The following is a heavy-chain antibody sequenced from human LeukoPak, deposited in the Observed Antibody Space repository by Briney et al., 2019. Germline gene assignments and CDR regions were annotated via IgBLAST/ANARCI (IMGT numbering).Heavy chain of an antibody. J-gene: IGHJ4*02. V-gene: IGHV1-2*04. CDR1: GYTFTGYY. D-gene: IGHD5-24*01. CDR3: ARDLGDGYNDDYYLDY. CDR2: INPNSGGT. Sequence: ASVKVSCKASGYTFTGYYMHWVRQAPGQGLEWMGWINPNSGGTNYAQKFQGWVTMTRDTSISTAYMELSRLRSDDTAVYYCARDLGDGYNDDYYLDYWGQGTLVTVSS.